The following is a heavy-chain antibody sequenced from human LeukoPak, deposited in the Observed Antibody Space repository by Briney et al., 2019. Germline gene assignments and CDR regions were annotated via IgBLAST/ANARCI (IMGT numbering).Heavy chain of an antibody. CDR1: GFTFSSYG. D-gene: IGHD5-12*01. CDR2: ISYDGSSK. CDR3: AKDISGYYSWDY. J-gene: IGHJ4*02. Sequence: GGSLRLSCAASGFTFSSYGMHWVRQAPGKGLEWVAVISYDGSSKYYADSVKGRFTTSRVNSKNTVYLQMNSLRAEDTAVYYCAKDISGYYSWDYWGQGTLVTVSS. V-gene: IGHV3-30*18.